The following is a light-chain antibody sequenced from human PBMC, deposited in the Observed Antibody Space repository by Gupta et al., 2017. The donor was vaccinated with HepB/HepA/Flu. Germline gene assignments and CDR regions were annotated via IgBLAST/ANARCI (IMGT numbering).Light chain of an antibody. CDR1: QSILYNSNNKNY. CDR3: QQYYNPTLT. V-gene: IGKV4-1*01. J-gene: IGKJ3*01. Sequence: DIVMTQSPASLVVSLGERATNNCKSSQSILYNSNNKNYLAWYQQKPGQAPKLLIYWASTRESGVPDRFSGSGSGTDFTLTISSLQAEDVAVYYCQQYYNPTLTFGPGTKVHI. CDR2: WAS.